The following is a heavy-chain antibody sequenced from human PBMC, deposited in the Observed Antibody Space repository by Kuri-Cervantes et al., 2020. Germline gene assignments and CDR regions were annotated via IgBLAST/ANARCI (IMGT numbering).Heavy chain of an antibody. Sequence: SQTLSLTCAVSGYSISSGYYWGWIRQPPGKGLEWIGSIYHSGSTYYNPSLKSRVTISVDTSKNQFSLTLNSVTAADTAVYYCASLDNYNFGHWGQGTLVTVSS. D-gene: IGHD5-24*01. CDR1: GYSISSGYY. J-gene: IGHJ4*02. CDR3: ASLDNYNFGH. CDR2: IYHSGST. V-gene: IGHV4-38-2*01.